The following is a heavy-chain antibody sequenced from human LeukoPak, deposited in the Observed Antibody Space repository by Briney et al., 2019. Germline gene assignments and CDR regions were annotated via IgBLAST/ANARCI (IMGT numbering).Heavy chain of an antibody. D-gene: IGHD3-3*01. V-gene: IGHV4-34*01. CDR2: INHSGST. Sequence: PSETLSLTCAVYGGSFSGYYWSWIRQPPGKGLKWIGEINHSGSTNYNPSLKSRVTISVDTSKNQFSLKLSSVTAADTAVYYCARGGYYDFWSGFYFDYWGQGTLVTVSS. J-gene: IGHJ4*02. CDR3: ARGGYYDFWSGFYFDY. CDR1: GGSFSGYY.